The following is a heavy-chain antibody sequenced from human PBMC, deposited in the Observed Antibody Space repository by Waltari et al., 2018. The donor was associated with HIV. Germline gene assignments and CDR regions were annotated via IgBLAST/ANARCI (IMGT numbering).Heavy chain of an antibody. V-gene: IGHV3-21*02. CDR1: GFIFNSYS. D-gene: IGHD6-6*01. J-gene: IGHJ5*02. CDR2: IRSSGNFK. CDR3: ARDSRGSTWSLNWFDP. Sequence: EVQLVESGGGPVKPGESLRLSWVTSGFIFNSYSMNWVRQAPGKGPEWVSSIRSSGNFKHYADSVKGRFTISRDNAENSLYLQMNGLRAEDTAIYYCARDSRGSTWSLNWFDPWGQGTLVTVSS.